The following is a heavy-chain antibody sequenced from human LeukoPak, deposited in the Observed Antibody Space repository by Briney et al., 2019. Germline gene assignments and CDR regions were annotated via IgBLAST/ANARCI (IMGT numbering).Heavy chain of an antibody. J-gene: IGHJ3*02. CDR2: INHSGST. CDR3: ARIAAASDAFDI. CDR1: GGSFSGYY. Sequence: SETLSLTCAVYGGSFSGYYWSWIRQPPGKGLEWIGEINHSGSTNYNPSLKSRVTISVDTSKNQFSLKLSSVTAADTAVYYCARIAAASDAFDIWGQGTMVTVSS. D-gene: IGHD6-13*01. V-gene: IGHV4-34*01.